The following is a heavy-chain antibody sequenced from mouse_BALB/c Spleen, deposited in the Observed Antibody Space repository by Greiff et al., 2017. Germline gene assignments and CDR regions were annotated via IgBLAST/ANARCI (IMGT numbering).Heavy chain of an antibody. J-gene: IGHJ4*01. V-gene: IGHV1-66*01. CDR1: GYSFTSYY. CDR3: ARWSSYAMDY. Sequence: QVQLQQSGPELVKPGASVKISCKASGYSFTSYYIHWVKQRPGQGLEWIGWIFPGSGNTKYNEKFKGKATLTADTSSSTAYMQLSSLTSEDSAVYFCARWSSYAMDYWGQGTSVTVSS. CDR2: IFPGSGNT.